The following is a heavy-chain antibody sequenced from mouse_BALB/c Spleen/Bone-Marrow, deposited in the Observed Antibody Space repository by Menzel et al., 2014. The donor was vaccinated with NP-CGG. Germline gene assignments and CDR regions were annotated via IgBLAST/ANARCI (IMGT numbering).Heavy chain of an antibody. D-gene: IGHD1-2*01. CDR3: ATNYYGDDGFAY. J-gene: IGHJ3*01. Sequence: HSGPELEKPGASVKISCKASGYSFTGYNMNWVKQSNGKSLEWIGNIDPYYGGTSYNQKFKGKATLTVDKSSSTAYMQLKSLTSEDCAVYYGATNYYGDDGFAYWGQGTLVTVSA. CDR2: IDPYYGGT. CDR1: GYSFTGYN. V-gene: IGHV1-39*01.